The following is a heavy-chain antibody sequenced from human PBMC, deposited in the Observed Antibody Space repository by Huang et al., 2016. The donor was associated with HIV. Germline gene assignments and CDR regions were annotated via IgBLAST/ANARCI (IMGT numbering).Heavy chain of an antibody. D-gene: IGHD3-10*01. V-gene: IGHV4-34*02. J-gene: IGHJ5*02. CDR3: ARDATKNPRGWFDP. CDR2: ISHLGSP. Sequence: QVHLQQWGAGLLKSAETLSLTCAVYGGSLSGYYWSWLRQTPGKGLEWIGEISHLGSPNYNPSLKSRVSISRDGSKKQFSLKLRSISDADTAVYFCARDATKNPRGWFDPWGQGTLVTVSS. CDR1: GGSLSGYY.